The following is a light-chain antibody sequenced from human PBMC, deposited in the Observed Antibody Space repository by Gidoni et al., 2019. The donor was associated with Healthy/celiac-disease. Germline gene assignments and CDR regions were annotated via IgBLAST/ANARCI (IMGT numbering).Light chain of an antibody. V-gene: IGKV1-6*01. CDR2: AAS. CDR3: LQDYSYPLT. CDR1: QGIRND. Sequence: AIQMTQSPSSLSASVGDRVTITCRASQGIRNDVGWYQQKPGKAPNLLIYAASSLQSGVPSRFSGSGSGTDFILTISSLQPEDFATYYCLQDYSYPLTFGGGTKVEI. J-gene: IGKJ4*01.